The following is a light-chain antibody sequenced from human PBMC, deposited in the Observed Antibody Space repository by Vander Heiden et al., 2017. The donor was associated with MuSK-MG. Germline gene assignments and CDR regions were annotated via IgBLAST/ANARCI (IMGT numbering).Light chain of an antibody. CDR3: QSADSTYTVK. Sequence: SYELSQPPSVSVSPGKTARINCSGDVMSKHDGYWYQQKPGQAPVVIIYKDSDRPTEFSERFSESISWTTVTLTISGIQEEDVGDYYCQSADSTYTVKFGCGTKLTVL. J-gene: IGLJ2*01. V-gene: IGLV3-25*03. CDR1: VMSKHD. CDR2: KDS.